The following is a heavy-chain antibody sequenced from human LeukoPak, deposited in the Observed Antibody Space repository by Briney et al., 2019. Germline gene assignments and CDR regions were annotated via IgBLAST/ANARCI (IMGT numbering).Heavy chain of an antibody. CDR2: IIPILGIA. D-gene: IGHD3-9*01. Sequence: GASVKVSCKASGGTFSSYAISWVRQAPRQGLEWMGRIIPILGIANYAQKFQGRVTITADKSTSTAYMELSSLRSEDTAVYYCARESDILTGCADHWGQGTLVTVSS. J-gene: IGHJ4*02. CDR3: ARESDILTGCADH. CDR1: GGTFSSYA. V-gene: IGHV1-69*04.